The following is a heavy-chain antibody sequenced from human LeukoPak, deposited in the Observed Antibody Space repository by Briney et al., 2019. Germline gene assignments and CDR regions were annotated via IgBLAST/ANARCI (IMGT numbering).Heavy chain of an antibody. CDR3: ERILTPFDS. V-gene: IGHV4-39*01. Sequence: PSETLSLTCTVSRGFISSSSYYWGWIRQPPGKRLEWIGSFYYIGGTYYNPSLEGRVTVSADSSKNQFSLKLTSVTAADTALYYCERILTPFDSWGQGTLVTVSS. J-gene: IGHJ4*02. CDR2: FYYIGGT. CDR1: RGFISSSSYY. D-gene: IGHD2-15*01.